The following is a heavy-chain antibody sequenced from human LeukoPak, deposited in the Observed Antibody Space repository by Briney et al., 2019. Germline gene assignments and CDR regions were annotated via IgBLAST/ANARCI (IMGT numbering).Heavy chain of an antibody. J-gene: IGHJ3*02. Sequence: SQTLSLTCTVSGGSISSGSYYWSWIRQPAGKGLEWIGRIYTSGSTNYNPSLKSRVTISVDTSKNQFSLKLSSVTAADTAVYYCARGARRWGGPIRGDAFDIWGQGTMVTVSS. CDR2: IYTSGST. CDR1: GGSISSGSYY. D-gene: IGHD3-3*01. V-gene: IGHV4-61*02. CDR3: ARGARRWGGPIRGDAFDI.